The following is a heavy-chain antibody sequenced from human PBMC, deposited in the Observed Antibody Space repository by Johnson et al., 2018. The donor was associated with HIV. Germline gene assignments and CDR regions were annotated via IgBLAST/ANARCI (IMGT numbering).Heavy chain of an antibody. CDR2: IWYDGSNK. D-gene: IGHD6-6*01. CDR1: GFTFSNYG. Sequence: QMLLVESGGGVVQPGRSLRLSCAASGFTFSNYGMNWVRQAPGKGLEWVAVIWYDGSNKYYADSVKGRFTISRDNSKNTLYLQMNSLRAEDTAVYYCAKDRGDGVAARRRSAFDIWGQGTMVTVSS. J-gene: IGHJ3*02. CDR3: AKDRGDGVAARRRSAFDI. V-gene: IGHV3-33*06.